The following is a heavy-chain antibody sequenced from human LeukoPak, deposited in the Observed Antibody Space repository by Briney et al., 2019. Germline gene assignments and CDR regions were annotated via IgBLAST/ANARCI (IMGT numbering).Heavy chain of an antibody. CDR1: GFTFSAYA. D-gene: IGHD3-10*01. Sequence: GGSLRLPCAASGFTFSAYALHWVRQAPGKGLEYVSAISDNGGSTYYADSVKGRFTISRDNSKNTLYLQMGSLRAEDMAVYYCARGFDKSARGATHWGQGTLLTVSS. V-gene: IGHV3-64*02. J-gene: IGHJ4*02. CDR2: ISDNGGST. CDR3: ARGFDKSARGATH.